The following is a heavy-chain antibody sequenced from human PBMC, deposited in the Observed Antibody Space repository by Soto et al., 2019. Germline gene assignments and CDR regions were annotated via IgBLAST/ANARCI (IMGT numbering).Heavy chain of an antibody. CDR3: ARVLQGYCSSTSCYKAASYYYYYMDV. Sequence: GGSLRLSCVASGFTFSSYAMHWVRQAPGKGLEYVSAISSNGGSTYYANSVKGRFTISRDNSKNTLYLQMGSLRAEDMAVYYCARVLQGYCSSTSCYKAASYYYYYMDVWGKGTTVTVSS. CDR1: GFTFSSYA. J-gene: IGHJ6*03. CDR2: ISSNGGST. D-gene: IGHD2-2*02. V-gene: IGHV3-64*01.